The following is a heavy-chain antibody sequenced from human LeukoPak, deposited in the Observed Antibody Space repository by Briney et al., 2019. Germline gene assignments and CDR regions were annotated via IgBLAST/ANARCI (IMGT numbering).Heavy chain of an antibody. J-gene: IGHJ4*02. Sequence: SETLSLTCADSGGSISSHYWSWVRQPPGKGLEWIGYIYYSGSTNYNPSLKSRVTISVHTSKDQFSLKLSSAPAAHTAVYYCARRAERYSSSWYDYWGQGTLVTVSS. CDR3: ARRAERYSSSWYDY. D-gene: IGHD6-13*01. CDR1: GGSISSHY. CDR2: IYYSGST. V-gene: IGHV4-59*08.